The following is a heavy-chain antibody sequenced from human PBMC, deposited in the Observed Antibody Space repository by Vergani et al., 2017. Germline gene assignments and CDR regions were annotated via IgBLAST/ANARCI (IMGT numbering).Heavy chain of an antibody. J-gene: IGHJ4*02. CDR3: GREERPYGGYGAHFDY. CDR2: IYYSGST. V-gene: IGHV4-39*02. Sequence: QLQLQESGPGLVKPSATLSLTCSVSGASIRSSNYYWGWIRQPPGKGLEWIASIYYSGSTYYNPSLKSRVTISVDTSKNQFSLKLSSVTAADTAVYYCGREERPYGGYGAHFDYWGQGTLVTVSS. CDR1: GASIRSSNYY. D-gene: IGHD5-12*01.